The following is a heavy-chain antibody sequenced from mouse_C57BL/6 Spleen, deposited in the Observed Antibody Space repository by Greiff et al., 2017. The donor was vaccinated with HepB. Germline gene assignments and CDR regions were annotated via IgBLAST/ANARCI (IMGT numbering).Heavy chain of an antibody. CDR3: ARREDGDYDYFDY. D-gene: IGHD2-13*01. Sequence: QVQLKQPGAELVKPGASVKLSCKASGYTFTSYWMHWVKPRPGQGLEWIGIIHPNSGSTNSNEKFKSKSTLTVDKSYSTAYMQLSSLTSDDSAVYYCARREDGDYDYFDYWGQGTTLTVSS. V-gene: IGHV1-64*01. J-gene: IGHJ2*01. CDR2: IHPNSGST. CDR1: GYTFTSYW.